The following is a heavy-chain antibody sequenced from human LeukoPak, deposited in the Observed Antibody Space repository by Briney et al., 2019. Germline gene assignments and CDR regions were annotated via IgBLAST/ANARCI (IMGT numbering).Heavy chain of an antibody. CDR3: ARGRGGNSGDN. J-gene: IGHJ4*02. CDR1: GGSFSGYY. Sequence: SETLPLTCAVYGGSFSGYYWTWIRQPPGKGLEWIGEINHSGSTNYNPSLKSRVTISLDTSKNQFSLKLSSVTAADTAVYYCARGRGGNSGDNWGQGTLVTVSS. CDR2: INHSGST. V-gene: IGHV4-34*01. D-gene: IGHD4-23*01.